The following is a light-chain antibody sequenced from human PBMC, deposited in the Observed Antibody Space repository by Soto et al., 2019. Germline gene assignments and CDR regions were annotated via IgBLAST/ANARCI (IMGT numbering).Light chain of an antibody. CDR1: RSVSSY. CDR3: QQRSNWPIT. V-gene: IGKV3-11*01. J-gene: IGKJ5*01. Sequence: MVLTQSPATLSLSPGESATLSCRATRSVSSYLAWYQQKPGQAPRILIYDASSRHTDIPARFSGSGSGTDFTLTISRLEPEDFELYYCQQRSNWPITFGQGTRLEIK. CDR2: DAS.